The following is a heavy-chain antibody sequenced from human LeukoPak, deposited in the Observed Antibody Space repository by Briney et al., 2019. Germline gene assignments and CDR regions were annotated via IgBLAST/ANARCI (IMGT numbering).Heavy chain of an antibody. J-gene: IGHJ4*02. D-gene: IGHD3-9*01. CDR1: SGSFSGYY. V-gene: IGHV4-34*01. CDR3: ASLPYDILTGYKVVYYFDY. CDR2: INHSGST. Sequence: SETLSLTCAVYSGSFSGYYWSWIRQPPGKGLEWIGEINHSGSTNYNPSLKSRVTISVDTSKNQFSLKLSSVTAADTAVYYCASLPYDILTGYKVVYYFDYWGQGTLVTVSS.